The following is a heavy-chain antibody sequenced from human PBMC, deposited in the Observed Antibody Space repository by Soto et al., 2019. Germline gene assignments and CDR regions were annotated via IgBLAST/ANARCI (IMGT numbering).Heavy chain of an antibody. J-gene: IGHJ6*02. CDR3: ARASYDFWSGYYTYYYYGMDV. V-gene: IGHV3-66*01. CDR2: IYGGGST. D-gene: IGHD3-3*01. Sequence: EVQLVESGGGLVQPGGSLRLSCAASGFTVSSNYMSWVRQAPGKGLEWVSVIYGGGSTYYADSVKGRFTISRDNSKNTLYLQMNSLRAEDTAVYYCARASYDFWSGYYTYYYYGMDVWGQGTTVTVSS. CDR1: GFTVSSNY.